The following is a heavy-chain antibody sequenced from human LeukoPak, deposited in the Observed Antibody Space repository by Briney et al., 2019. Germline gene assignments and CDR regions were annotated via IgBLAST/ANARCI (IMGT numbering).Heavy chain of an antibody. CDR3: ARGPRVPRWLQWYYFDY. J-gene: IGHJ4*02. CDR1: GGSFSGYY. D-gene: IGHD5-24*01. CDR2: INHSGST. Sequence: SETLSLTCAVYGGSFSGYYWSWLRQPPGKGLEWIGEINHSGSTNYNPSLKSRVTISVDTSKNQFSLKLSSVTAADTAVYYCARGPRVPRWLQWYYFDYWGQGTLVTVSS. V-gene: IGHV4-34*01.